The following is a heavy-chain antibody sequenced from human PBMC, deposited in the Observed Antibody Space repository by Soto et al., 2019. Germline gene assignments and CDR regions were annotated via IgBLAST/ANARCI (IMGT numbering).Heavy chain of an antibody. Sequence: PSETLVLTKTFSGASTITDNYFWVWIRQSPRRGLELIGSISYSGRTYDNPSLQIRVTTSIDASKNQFSLKLTSVTTADTAVYYCARRRASDYWGNHYAYYFDRWGQGALVTVSS. V-gene: IGHV4-39*01. D-gene: IGHD1-26*01. CDR3: ARRRASDYWGNHYAYYFDR. J-gene: IGHJ5*02. CDR2: ISYSGRT. CDR1: GASTITDNYF.